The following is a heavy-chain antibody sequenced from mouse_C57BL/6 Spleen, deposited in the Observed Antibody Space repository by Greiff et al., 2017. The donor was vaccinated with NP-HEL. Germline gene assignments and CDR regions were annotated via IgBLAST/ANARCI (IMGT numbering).Heavy chain of an antibody. J-gene: IGHJ3*01. Sequence: QVQLQQPGAELVMPGASVKLSSKASGYTFTSYWMHWVKQRPGQGLEWIGEIDPSDSYTNYNQKFKGKSTLTVDKSSSTAYMQLSSLTSEDSAVYYGARGGNYSWFAYWGQGTLVTVSA. V-gene: IGHV1-69*01. CDR3: ARGGNYSWFAY. D-gene: IGHD2-1*01. CDR1: GYTFTSYW. CDR2: IDPSDSYT.